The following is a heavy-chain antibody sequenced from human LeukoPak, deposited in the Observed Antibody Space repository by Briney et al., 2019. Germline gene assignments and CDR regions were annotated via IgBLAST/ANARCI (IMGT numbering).Heavy chain of an antibody. Sequence: GSLRLSCAASGFTFSSYWMIWVRQAPGKGLEWVANIKQDGSEKYYVGSVKGRFTISRDNAKNSLYLQMNSLRAEDTAVYYCATTAGGASDYWGQGTLVTVSS. V-gene: IGHV3-7*05. CDR3: ATTAGGASDY. J-gene: IGHJ4*02. D-gene: IGHD6-13*01. CDR1: GFTFSSYW. CDR2: IKQDGSEK.